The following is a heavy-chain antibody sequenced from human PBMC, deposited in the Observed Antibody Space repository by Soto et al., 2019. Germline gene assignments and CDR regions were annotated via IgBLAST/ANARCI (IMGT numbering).Heavy chain of an antibody. J-gene: IGHJ6*02. Sequence: GASVKVSCKAPGYTFTSYGISWVRQAPGQGLEWMGWISAYNGNTNYAQKLQGRVTMTTDTSTSTAYMELRSLRSDDTAVYYCARDRYCSSTSCYFLTPSLYYYYYGMDVWGQGTTVTVSS. D-gene: IGHD2-2*01. CDR2: ISAYNGNT. V-gene: IGHV1-18*04. CDR1: GYTFTSYG. CDR3: ARDRYCSSTSCYFLTPSLYYYYYGMDV.